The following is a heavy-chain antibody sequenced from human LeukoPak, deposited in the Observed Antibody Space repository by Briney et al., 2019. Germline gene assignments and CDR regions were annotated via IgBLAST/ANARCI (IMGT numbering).Heavy chain of an antibody. Sequence: GSLRLSCAASGFTFSTYGMSWVRQAPGKGLEWVGSIYHRGSTYYNPSLTSRVTISLDRSKKKFSLKLTSVTAADTAVYFCARGAEYYAIWRGYAGYSDYWGQGISVTVSS. D-gene: IGHD3-3*01. V-gene: IGHV4-38-2*01. CDR1: GFTFSTYG. J-gene: IGHJ4*02. CDR2: IYHRGST. CDR3: ARGAEYYAIWRGYAGYSDY.